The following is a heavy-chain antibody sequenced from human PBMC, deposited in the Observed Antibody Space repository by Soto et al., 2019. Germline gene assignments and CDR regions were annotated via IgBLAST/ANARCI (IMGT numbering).Heavy chain of an antibody. CDR1: GFTFSRYW. CDR3: ARQEGAAFYYDGMDV. V-gene: IGHV3-74*01. J-gene: IGHJ6*02. Sequence: EVQLVESGGGLVQPGGSLRLSCAASGFTFSRYWMHWVRQAPGKGLVWVSRINSDGSITNYADSVKGRFTISRDNAKNTLYLHMNRLRAEDTVVYYCARQEGAAFYYDGMDVWGQGTTVTVSS. CDR2: INSDGSIT.